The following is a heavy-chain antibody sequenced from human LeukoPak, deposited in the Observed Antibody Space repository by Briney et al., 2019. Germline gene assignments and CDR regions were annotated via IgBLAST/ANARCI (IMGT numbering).Heavy chain of an antibody. CDR2: IHYSGST. Sequence: SETLSLTCTVSGDSVSRYYWSWIRQPPGKGLEWSAFIHYSGSTNYNPSLKSRVSISMDTSRNQFSLRLSSVTAPDTAVYYCAKHLVATTPFFDYWGQGTLVTVSS. D-gene: IGHD5-12*01. CDR3: AKHLVATTPFFDY. J-gene: IGHJ4*02. V-gene: IGHV4-59*08. CDR1: GDSVSRYY.